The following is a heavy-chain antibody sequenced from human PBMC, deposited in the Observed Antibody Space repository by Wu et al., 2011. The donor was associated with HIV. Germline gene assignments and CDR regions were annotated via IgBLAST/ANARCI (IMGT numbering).Heavy chain of an antibody. D-gene: IGHD3-3*01. Sequence: QVQLVQSGAEVRKPGASVKVSCKSSGYTLSSYGISWVRQAPGQGLEWMGWISPYNGKTKSTQKFQGRVTLTTDTSTSTAYMELRSLRSDDTAVYYCATDLKAFLRLHFFESWGQGTLVTVSS. CDR1: GYTLSSYG. J-gene: IGHJ1*01. CDR2: ISPYNGKT. V-gene: IGHV1-18*01. CDR3: ATDLKAFLRLHFFES.